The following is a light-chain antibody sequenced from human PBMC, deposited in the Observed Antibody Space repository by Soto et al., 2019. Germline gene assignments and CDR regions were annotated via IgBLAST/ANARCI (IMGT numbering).Light chain of an antibody. CDR1: QSISSY. J-gene: IGKJ3*01. V-gene: IGKV1-39*01. CDR3: QQSYSTPGLT. CDR2: AAS. Sequence: DIQMTQSPSSLSASVGDRVTITCRASQSISSYLNWYQQKPGKAPKLLIYAASSLQSGVPSRFSGSGSGTDFTLPISSLQPEDFATYYCQQSYSTPGLTFGPGTNVDIK.